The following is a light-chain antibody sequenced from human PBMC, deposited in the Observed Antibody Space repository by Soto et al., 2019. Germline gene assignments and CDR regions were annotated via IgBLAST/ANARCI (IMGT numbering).Light chain of an antibody. CDR1: QNIGNY. V-gene: IGKV1-5*03. J-gene: IGKJ1*01. CDR3: QQYISYPWT. Sequence: DIQMTQSPSTLSGSVGDRVTITCRASQNIGNYLAWYQQKIGRAPKILIYWTSNLERGVPSRFSGSGTGTDFTLTISSLQPDDFASYFCQQYISYPWTFGQGTKVEI. CDR2: WTS.